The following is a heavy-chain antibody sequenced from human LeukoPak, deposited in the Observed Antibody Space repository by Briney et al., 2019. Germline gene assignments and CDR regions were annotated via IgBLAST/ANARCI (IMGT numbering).Heavy chain of an antibody. Sequence: GGSLRLSCAASGFIFSSYSMNWVRQAPGKGLEWVAYISGSTGTIFYADSVKGRFTISRDNARNSLYPQMNSLRAEDTAVYYCAGNGILTGYYLFDYWGQGTLVTVSS. J-gene: IGHJ4*02. CDR2: ISGSTGTI. CDR1: GFIFSSYS. D-gene: IGHD3-9*01. V-gene: IGHV3-48*04. CDR3: AGNGILTGYYLFDY.